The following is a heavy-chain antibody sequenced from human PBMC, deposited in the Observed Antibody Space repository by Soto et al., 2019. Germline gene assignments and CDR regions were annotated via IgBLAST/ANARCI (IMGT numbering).Heavy chain of an antibody. Sequence: EVQLVESGGGLVQPGGSLRLSCAASGFTFSSYWMSWVRQAPGKGLEWVANIKQDGSEKYYVDSVKGRFTISRDNAKNSLYLKMNSLRAEDTAVYYCARDVSQAYDYIWGSYRPYYFDYWGQGTLVTVSS. CDR2: IKQDGSEK. D-gene: IGHD3-16*02. CDR1: GFTFSSYW. V-gene: IGHV3-7*01. J-gene: IGHJ4*02. CDR3: ARDVSQAYDYIWGSYRPYYFDY.